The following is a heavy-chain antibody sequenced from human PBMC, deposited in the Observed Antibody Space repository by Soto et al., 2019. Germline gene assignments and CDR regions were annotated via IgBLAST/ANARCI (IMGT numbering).Heavy chain of an antibody. Sequence: PGGSLRLSCAASGFTFSSYWMHWVRQAPGKGLVWVSRINSDGSSTSYADSVKGRFTISRDNAKNTLYLQMNSLRAEDTAVYYCARGGWLRGGYYYYMDVWGKGTTVTVSS. CDR3: ARGGWLRGGYYYYMDV. J-gene: IGHJ6*03. CDR2: INSDGSST. CDR1: GFTFSSYW. D-gene: IGHD5-12*01. V-gene: IGHV3-74*01.